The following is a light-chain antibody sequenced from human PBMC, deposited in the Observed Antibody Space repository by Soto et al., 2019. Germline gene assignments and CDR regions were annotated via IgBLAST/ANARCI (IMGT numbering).Light chain of an antibody. V-gene: IGLV2-14*01. CDR2: DVY. Sequence: QSALTQPASVSGSPGQSITISCTGTSSDVGGYNYVSWYQQHPGKAPKLLIYDVYNRPSGVSNRLSGSKSGNTASLSISGRLAEDEGDYYCTSYTSTDIGVFGGGTKLHVL. CDR3: TSYTSTDIGV. J-gene: IGLJ3*02. CDR1: SSDVGGYNY.